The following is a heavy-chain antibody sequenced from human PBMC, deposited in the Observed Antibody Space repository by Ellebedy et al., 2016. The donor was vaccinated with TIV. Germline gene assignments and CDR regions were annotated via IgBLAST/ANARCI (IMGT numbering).Heavy chain of an antibody. CDR2: IYHFGHSGST. CDR1: GASVNSADHY. CDR3: ARVATGD. Sequence: SETLSLTXTVSGASVNSADHYWSWIRQPPGKGLEWIGYIYHFGHSGSTYYKPSLKSRATISVDTSKNQFSLKLSSVTAADTAMYYCARVATGDWGQGTLVTVAS. V-gene: IGHV4-30-4*08. D-gene: IGHD5-12*01. J-gene: IGHJ4*02.